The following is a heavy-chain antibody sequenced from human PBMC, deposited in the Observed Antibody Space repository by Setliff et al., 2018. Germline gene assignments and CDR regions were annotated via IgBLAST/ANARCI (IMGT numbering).Heavy chain of an antibody. CDR1: GFTFRSYE. CDR3: SRSINGYQQRFDF. Sequence: GGSLRLSCAASGFTFRSYEMNWVRQTPGKGLEWVSYISSVGLTIYYTDSVKGRFTIARDNAKNTLFLEMNSLGAEDTAVYYCSRSINGYQQRFDFWGQGTLVTVSS. V-gene: IGHV3-48*03. CDR2: ISSVGLTI. J-gene: IGHJ4*02. D-gene: IGHD2-2*01.